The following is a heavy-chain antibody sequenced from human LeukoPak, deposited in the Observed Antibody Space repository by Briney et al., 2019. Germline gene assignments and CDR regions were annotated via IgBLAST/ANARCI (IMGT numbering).Heavy chain of an antibody. CDR2: INPSSGGT. CDR1: GYTFTGYY. D-gene: IGHD3-9*01. Sequence: GASVKVSCKASGYTFTGYYMHWVRQAPGQGLEWMGWINPSSGGTNYAQKFQGWVTMTRDTPISTAYMEMNRLRSDDTAVYYRARDGRAYYDILTGYYHFDYWGQGTLVTISS. CDR3: ARDGRAYYDILTGYYHFDY. V-gene: IGHV1-2*04. J-gene: IGHJ4*02.